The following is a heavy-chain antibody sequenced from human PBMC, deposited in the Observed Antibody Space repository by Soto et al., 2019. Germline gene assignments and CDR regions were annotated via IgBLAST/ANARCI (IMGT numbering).Heavy chain of an antibody. CDR3: ARDTGYYGSVHGDYFEY. CDR2: IYHRGRT. V-gene: IGHV4-30-2*01. Sequence: QLQLQESGSGLVKPSQTLSLTCAVSGGSISSGGYSWIWIRQPPGKRLEWLGYIYHRGRTYYNPSLRSRVAILEDRSKHQLYLKLSSVAAADTAGYYCARDTGYYGSVHGDYFEYWRQGTLVTVSS. J-gene: IGHJ4*02. D-gene: IGHD3-10*01. CDR1: GGSISSGGYS.